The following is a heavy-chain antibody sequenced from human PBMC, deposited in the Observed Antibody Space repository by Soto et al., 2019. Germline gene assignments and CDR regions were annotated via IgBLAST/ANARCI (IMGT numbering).Heavy chain of an antibody. D-gene: IGHD3-3*01. V-gene: IGHV1-24*01. CDR2: FDPADGET. CDR1: GYTLTELS. Sequence: GASVKVSCKVSGYTLTELSMHWVRQAPGKGLEWMGGFDPADGETIYAQKFQGRVTMTEDTSTDTAYMELSSLRSEDTAVYYCATTTIFGEVITGFQKNWFDPWGQGTLVTVSS. CDR3: ATTTIFGEVITGFQKNWFDP. J-gene: IGHJ5*02.